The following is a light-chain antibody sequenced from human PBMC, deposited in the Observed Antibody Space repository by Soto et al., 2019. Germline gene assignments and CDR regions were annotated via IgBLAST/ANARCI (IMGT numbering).Light chain of an antibody. CDR1: SSDVGGYNY. Sequence: QSVLTQPASVSGSPGQSITISCTGTSSDVGGYNYVSWYQQHPGRAPQLMIYDVSHRPSGVSNRFSGSRSGNTASLTISGLQAEDEADYYCSSYATSTTLLFGGGTKLTVL. CDR2: DVS. J-gene: IGLJ2*01. CDR3: SSYATSTTLL. V-gene: IGLV2-14*03.